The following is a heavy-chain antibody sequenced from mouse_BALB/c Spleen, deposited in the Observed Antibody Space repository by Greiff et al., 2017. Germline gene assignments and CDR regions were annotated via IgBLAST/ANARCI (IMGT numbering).Heavy chain of an antibody. CDR1: GYTFTSYW. V-gene: IGHV1-69*02. Sequence: QVQLQQPGAELVKPGASVKLSCKASGYTFTSYWMHWVKQRPGQGLEWIGEIDPSDSYTNYNQKFKGKATLTVDKSSSTAYMQLSSLTSEDSAVYYCARREVRRAMDYWGQGTSVTVSS. CDR2: IDPSDSYT. D-gene: IGHD3-2*02. J-gene: IGHJ4*01. CDR3: ARREVRRAMDY.